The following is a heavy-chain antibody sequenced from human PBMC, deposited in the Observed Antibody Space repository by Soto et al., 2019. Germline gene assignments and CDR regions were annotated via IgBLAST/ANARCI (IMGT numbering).Heavy chain of an antibody. V-gene: IGHV1-69*13. CDR2: IIPIFGTA. Sequence: SVKVSCKASGGTFSSYAISWVRQAPGQGLEWMGGIIPIFGTANYAQKFQGRVTITADESTSTAYMELSSLRSEDTAVYYCARLPRQYYYDSSGYWGAFDIWGQGTMVTVSS. CDR3: ARLPRQYYYDSSGYWGAFDI. D-gene: IGHD3-22*01. J-gene: IGHJ3*02. CDR1: GGTFSSYA.